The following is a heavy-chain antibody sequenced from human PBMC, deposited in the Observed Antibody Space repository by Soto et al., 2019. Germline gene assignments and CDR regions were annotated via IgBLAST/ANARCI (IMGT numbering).Heavy chain of an antibody. D-gene: IGHD1-1*01. J-gene: IGHJ4*02. CDR3: ARGRYGDY. Sequence: QIHLVQSGAEVKKPGASVKVSCKGSGYGFTTYGITWVRQAPGQGLEWMAWISAHNGNTNYAQKLQGRVTVTRDTPTSTADMELRSLRSDATAVYYCARGRYGDYWGQGALVNVSS. V-gene: IGHV1-18*01. CDR1: GYGFTTYG. CDR2: ISAHNGNT.